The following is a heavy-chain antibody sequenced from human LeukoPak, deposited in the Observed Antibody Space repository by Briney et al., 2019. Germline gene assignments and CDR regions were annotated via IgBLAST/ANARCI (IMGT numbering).Heavy chain of an antibody. Sequence: SETLSLTCTVSGGSISSSSYYWGWIRQPPGKGLEWIGSIYYSGSTYYNPPLKSRVTISVDTSKIQFSLKLSSVTAADTAVYYCARSPVLRFLEWLLLLDYWGQGTLVTVSS. CDR1: GGSISSSSYY. CDR2: IYYSGST. J-gene: IGHJ4*02. V-gene: IGHV4-39*01. D-gene: IGHD3-3*01. CDR3: ARSPVLRFLEWLLLLDY.